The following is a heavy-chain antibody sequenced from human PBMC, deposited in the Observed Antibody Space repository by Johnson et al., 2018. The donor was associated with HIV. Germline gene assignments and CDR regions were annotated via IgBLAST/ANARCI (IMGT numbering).Heavy chain of an antibody. CDR3: AKEGGLAAAGTGEAFDI. CDR2: ISDSGGGT. J-gene: IGHJ3*02. V-gene: IGHV3-23*04. CDR1: GFTFSIYA. Sequence: VQLVESGGGLVQPGGSLRLSCAASGFTFSIYAMIWVRQAPGKGLEWVSAISDSGGGTYSADSVKGRFTISRDNSNNTLYLQMNSLRAEDTAVYYCAKEGGLAAAGTGEAFDIWGQGTMVTVSS. D-gene: IGHD6-13*01.